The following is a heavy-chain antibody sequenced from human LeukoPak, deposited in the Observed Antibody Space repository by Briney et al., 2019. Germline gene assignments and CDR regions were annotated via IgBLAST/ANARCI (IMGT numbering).Heavy chain of an antibody. Sequence: SETLSLTCTVSGGSISGYYWSWIRQPPGKRLEWIGYVYDTGATSYNPSLKSRFTISIDTPKNQFSLYLSSVTAADTAVYYCARLPLIATTRGGFDPWGQGTLVTVSS. D-gene: IGHD1/OR15-1a*01. CDR2: VYDTGAT. CDR1: GGSISGYY. CDR3: ARLPLIATTRGGFDP. V-gene: IGHV4-59*08. J-gene: IGHJ5*02.